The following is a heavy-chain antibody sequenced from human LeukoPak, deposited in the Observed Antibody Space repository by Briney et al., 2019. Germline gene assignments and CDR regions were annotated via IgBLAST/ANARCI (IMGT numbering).Heavy chain of an antibody. J-gene: IGHJ5*01. CDR1: GFTFSSYE. CDR3: AKGPLDS. CDR2: ISGSSSTM. Sequence: GGSLRLSCAASGFTFSSYEMNWVCQAPGKGLEWVSYISGSSSTMYYADSVRGRFTISRDNAKNSLSLQMNSLRAEDTAIYYCAKGPLDSWGQGTLVTVSS. V-gene: IGHV3-48*03.